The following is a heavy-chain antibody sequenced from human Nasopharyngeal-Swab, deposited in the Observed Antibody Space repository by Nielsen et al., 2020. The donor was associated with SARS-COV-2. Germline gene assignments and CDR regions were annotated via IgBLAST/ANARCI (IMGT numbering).Heavy chain of an antibody. CDR3: AKAVAGNFDY. CDR2: INPNSGGT. V-gene: IGHV1-2*06. CDR1: GYTFTVYY. J-gene: IGHJ4*02. Sequence: ASMKVSCKASGYTFTVYYMHWVRQAPGQGLEWMGRINPNSGGTNYAQKFQGRVTMTRDTSISTAYMELSRLRSDDTAVYYCAKAVAGNFDYWGQGTLVTVSS. D-gene: IGHD6-19*01.